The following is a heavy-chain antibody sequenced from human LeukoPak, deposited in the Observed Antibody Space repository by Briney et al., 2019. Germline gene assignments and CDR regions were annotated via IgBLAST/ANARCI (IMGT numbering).Heavy chain of an antibody. CDR3: ARYQSLEMATGWRYLDY. Sequence: ASVKVSCKASGYTFTSYYMHWVRQAPGQGLEWMGIINPSGGSTSYAQNFQGRLTMTRDTSTTTVYMELSSLRSEDTAVYYCARYQSLEMATGWRYLDYWGQRTLVTVSS. CDR1: GYTFTSYY. CDR2: INPSGGST. J-gene: IGHJ4*02. V-gene: IGHV1-46*01. D-gene: IGHD5-24*01.